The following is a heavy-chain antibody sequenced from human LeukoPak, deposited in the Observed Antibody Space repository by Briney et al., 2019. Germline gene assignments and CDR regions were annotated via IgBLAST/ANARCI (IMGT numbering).Heavy chain of an antibody. V-gene: IGHV1-69*05. Sequence: GASVKVSCKASGGTFSSYAISWVRQAPGQGLEWMGGIIPIFGTANYAQKFQGRVTITTDESTSTAYMELSSLRSEDTAVYYCASRQQLDYFQHWGQGTLVTVSS. D-gene: IGHD6-13*01. CDR3: ASRQQLDYFQH. J-gene: IGHJ1*01. CDR1: GGTFSSYA. CDR2: IIPIFGTA.